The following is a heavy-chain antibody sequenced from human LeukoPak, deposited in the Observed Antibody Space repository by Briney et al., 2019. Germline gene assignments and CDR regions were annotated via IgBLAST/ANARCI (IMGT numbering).Heavy chain of an antibody. CDR1: GGSFSGYY. CDR2: INHSGST. Sequence: PSETLSLTCAVYGGSFSGYYWSWIRQPPEKGQEWIGEINHSGSTSYNPSLKSRVTISVDTSKNQFSLKLSSVTAADTAVYYCARGRRTIFGVVIGFDFDYWGQGTLVTVSS. J-gene: IGHJ4*02. CDR3: ARGRRTIFGVVIGFDFDY. D-gene: IGHD3-3*01. V-gene: IGHV4-34*01.